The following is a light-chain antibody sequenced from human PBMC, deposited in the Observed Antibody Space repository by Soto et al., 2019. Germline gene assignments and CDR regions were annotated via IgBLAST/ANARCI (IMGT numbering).Light chain of an antibody. CDR2: EVS. Sequence: QSALTQPASVSGSPGQSITISCTGTSSDVGSYNLVSWYQQHPGKAPKLMIYEVSKRPSGVSNRFSGSKSGNTASLTISGLQAEDEADYDCCSYAGSSTFVYVFGTGTKLTVL. J-gene: IGLJ1*01. CDR1: SSDVGSYNL. V-gene: IGLV2-23*02. CDR3: CSYAGSSTFVYV.